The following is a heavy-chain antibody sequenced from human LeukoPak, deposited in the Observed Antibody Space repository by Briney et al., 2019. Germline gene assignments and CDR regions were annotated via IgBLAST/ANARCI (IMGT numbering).Heavy chain of an antibody. CDR2: IYYSGST. D-gene: IGHD3-10*01. J-gene: IGHJ5*02. CDR3: ARSYGSASYENWFDP. V-gene: IGHV4-39*01. CDR1: GGSISSSSYY. Sequence: SETLSLTCTVSGGSISSSSYYWGWIRQPPGKGLEWIGSIYYSGSTYYNPSLKSRVTISVDTSKNQFSLKLSSVTAADTAVYYCARSYGSASYENWFDPWGQGTLVTVSS.